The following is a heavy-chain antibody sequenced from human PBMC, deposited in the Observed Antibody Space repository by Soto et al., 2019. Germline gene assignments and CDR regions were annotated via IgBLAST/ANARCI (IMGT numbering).Heavy chain of an antibody. Sequence: QLVQSGAEVRKPGSSLKVSCKASGGNFNSFSVSWVRQAPGQGLEWMGNIIPVFATPTYAQTFQGRATISADISTSTVSLQLSSLTFEDSDVYYCAKEWANSSRSAFDLRGHGTLVAVSS. D-gene: IGHD3-22*01. V-gene: IGHV1-69*06. J-gene: IGHJ5*02. CDR2: IIPVFATP. CDR3: AKEWANSSRSAFDL. CDR1: GGNFNSFS.